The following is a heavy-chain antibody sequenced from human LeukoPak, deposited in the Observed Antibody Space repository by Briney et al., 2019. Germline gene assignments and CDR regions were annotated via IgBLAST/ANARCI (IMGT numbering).Heavy chain of an antibody. Sequence: ASVKVSCKASGYTFTSYYMHWVRQAPGQGLEWMGIINPSGGSTSYAQKFQGRVTMTRDTSTSTVYMELSSLRSEDTAVYYCARGGGSYGTNTYDAFDIWGQGTMVTVSS. CDR3: ARGGGSYGTNTYDAFDI. D-gene: IGHD1-26*01. CDR1: GYTFTSYY. J-gene: IGHJ3*02. V-gene: IGHV1-46*01. CDR2: INPSGGST.